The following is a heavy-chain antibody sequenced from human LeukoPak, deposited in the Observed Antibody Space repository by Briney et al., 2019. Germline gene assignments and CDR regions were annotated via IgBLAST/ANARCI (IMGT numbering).Heavy chain of an antibody. CDR3: AKDNEDYDFWSGYYYFDY. CDR2: ISGSGGST. J-gene: IGHJ4*02. V-gene: IGHV3-23*01. Sequence: GGSLRLSCVASGFPFSSYWMTWVRQAPGKGLEWVSAISGSGGSTYYADSVKGRFTISRDNFKNTLYLQMNSLRAEDTAVYYCAKDNEDYDFWSGYYYFDYWGQGTLVTVSS. D-gene: IGHD3-3*01. CDR1: GFPFSSYW.